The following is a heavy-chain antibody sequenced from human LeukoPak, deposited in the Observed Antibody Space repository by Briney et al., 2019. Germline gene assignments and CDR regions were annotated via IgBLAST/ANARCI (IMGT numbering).Heavy chain of an antibody. Sequence: PGGSLRLSXAASGFTFSSYGMHWVRQAPGKGLEWVAFIRYDGTSKYYADSVKGRFTISRDNSKNTVYLQMNSLRAEDTAVYYCAKETRGSYSDYWGQGTLVTVSS. CDR3: AKETRGSYSDY. J-gene: IGHJ4*02. CDR2: IRYDGTSK. CDR1: GFTFSSYG. V-gene: IGHV3-30*02. D-gene: IGHD1-26*01.